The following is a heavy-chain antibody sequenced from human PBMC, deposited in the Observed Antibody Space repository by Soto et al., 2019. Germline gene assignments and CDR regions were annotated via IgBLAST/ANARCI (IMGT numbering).Heavy chain of an antibody. J-gene: IGHJ4*02. D-gene: IGHD3-16*01. V-gene: IGHV4-61*01. CDR2: ISHSGRT. CDR3: SFGSSFDY. CDR1: GASLRSGTYY. Sequence: PSETLSLTCTVSGASLRSGTYYWSWIRQPPGKGLEWIGYISHSGRTNYDPSLKSRLTMSVDTSQNQFSLQLNSVTAADTAVYYCSFGSSFDYWGPGTLVTVSS.